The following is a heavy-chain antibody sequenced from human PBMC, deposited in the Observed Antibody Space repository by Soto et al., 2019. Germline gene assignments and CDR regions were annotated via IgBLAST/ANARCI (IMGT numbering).Heavy chain of an antibody. V-gene: IGHV3-30*18. CDR1: GFTFSSYG. CDR2: ISYDGSNK. Sequence: GGSLRLSCAASGFTFSSYGMHWVRQAPGKGLEWVAVISYDGSNKYYADSVKGRFTISRDNSKNTLYLQMNSLRAEDTAVYYCAKDSGPLDSDTAGGGSWFDPWGQGTLVTVSS. J-gene: IGHJ5*02. CDR3: AKDSGPLDSDTAGGGSWFDP. D-gene: IGHD5-18*01.